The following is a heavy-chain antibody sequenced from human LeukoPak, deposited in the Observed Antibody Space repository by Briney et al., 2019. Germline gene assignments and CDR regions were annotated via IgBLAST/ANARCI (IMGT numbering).Heavy chain of an antibody. V-gene: IGHV3-33*01. CDR3: ARFAYCGGHCYYFDY. J-gene: IGHJ4*02. D-gene: IGHD2-21*01. CDR1: GLTFSSHG. Sequence: GGSLRLSCAASGLTFSSHGMHWVRQAPDKGLEWVAFIWSNGSNTYYADSVKGRFTISRDNSKDTLYLQMHSLRAEDTAVYYCARFAYCGGHCYYFDYWGQGTLVTVSS. CDR2: IWSNGSNT.